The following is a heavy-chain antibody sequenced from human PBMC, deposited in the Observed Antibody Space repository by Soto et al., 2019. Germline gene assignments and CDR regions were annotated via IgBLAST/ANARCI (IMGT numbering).Heavy chain of an antibody. J-gene: IGHJ6*03. CDR2: IYYSGST. Sequence: PSETLSLTCTVSGGSISSSSYYWGWIRQPPEKGLEWIGSIYYSGSTYYNPSLKSRVTISVDTSKNQFSLKLSSVTAADTAVYYCASLHYDFWSGYLFDYYGSGSLDYYYMDVWGKGTTVTVSS. V-gene: IGHV4-39*01. D-gene: IGHD3-3*01. CDR1: GGSISSSSYY. CDR3: ASLHYDFWSGYLFDYYGSGSLDYYYMDV.